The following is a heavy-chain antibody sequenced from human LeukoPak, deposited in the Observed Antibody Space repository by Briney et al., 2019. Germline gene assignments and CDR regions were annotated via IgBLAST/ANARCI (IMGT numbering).Heavy chain of an antibody. CDR1: GFTFSSYG. CDR3: AKDRKDSSSWYSNYYYGMDV. Sequence: PGRSLRLSCAASGFTFSSYGMHWVRQAPGKGLEWVAVISYDGNNKYYADSVKGRFTISRDNSKNTLYLRMNSLRAEDTAVYYCAKDRKDSSSWYSNYYYGMDVWGQGTTVTVSS. D-gene: IGHD6-13*01. V-gene: IGHV3-30*18. J-gene: IGHJ6*02. CDR2: ISYDGNNK.